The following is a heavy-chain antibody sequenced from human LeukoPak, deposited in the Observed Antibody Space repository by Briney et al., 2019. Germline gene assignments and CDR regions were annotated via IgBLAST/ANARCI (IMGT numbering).Heavy chain of an antibody. CDR1: GFTFTNTW. V-gene: IGHV3-15*01. CDR2: IKRTTDRGAT. Sequence: PGGSLRFSCAASGFTFTNTWMSWVRQAPGKGLEWVGRIKRTTDRGATDYAAPVKGRFTISRHESEDTLYLQMNSRITEDTAVYYCTPERFDWGQGTLATVSS. J-gene: IGHJ4*02. CDR3: TPERFD.